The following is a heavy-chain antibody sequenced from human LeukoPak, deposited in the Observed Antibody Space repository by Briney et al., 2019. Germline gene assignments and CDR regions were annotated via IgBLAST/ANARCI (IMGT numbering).Heavy chain of an antibody. V-gene: IGHV4-31*03. CDR2: IYYSGST. J-gene: IGHJ1*01. Sequence: SETLSLTCTVSGGSISSGGYYWSWIRQHPGKGLEWIGYIYYSGSTYYNPSLKSRVTISVDTSKNQFSLKLSSVTAADTAVYYCARGRKEYFQHWGRAPWSPSPQ. CDR1: GGSISSGGYY. CDR3: ARGRKEYFQH.